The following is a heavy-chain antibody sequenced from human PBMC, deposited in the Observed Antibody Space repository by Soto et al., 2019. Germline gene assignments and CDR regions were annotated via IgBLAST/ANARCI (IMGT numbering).Heavy chain of an antibody. CDR2: IYYSGST. V-gene: IGHV4-31*03. J-gene: IGHJ4*02. Sequence: SETLSLTCTVSGGSISSGGYYWSWIRQHPGKGLEWIGYIYYSGSTYYNPSLKSRVTISVDTSKNQFSLKLSSVTAADTAVYYCARDDYGDYVFDYWGQGTLVTVSS. CDR1: GGSISSGGYY. CDR3: ARDDYGDYVFDY. D-gene: IGHD4-17*01.